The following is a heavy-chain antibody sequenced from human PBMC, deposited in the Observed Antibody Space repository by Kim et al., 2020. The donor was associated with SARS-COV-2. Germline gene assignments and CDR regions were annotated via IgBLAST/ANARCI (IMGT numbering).Heavy chain of an antibody. D-gene: IGHD6-25*01. CDR2: IYYSGST. J-gene: IGHJ5*02. CDR1: GGEY. CDR3: ARARYSSGWFDT. V-gene: IGHV4-31*02. Sequence: GGEYWRWTRQHPGKGMEWIGYIYYSGSTDYSPSLTSRVTISVGTSKNQFSLKLRAVTAADTAVYSCARARYSSGWFDTWGQGTLVTVSS.